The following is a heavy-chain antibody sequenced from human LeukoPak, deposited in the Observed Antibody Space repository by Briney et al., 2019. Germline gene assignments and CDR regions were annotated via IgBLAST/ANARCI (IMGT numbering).Heavy chain of an antibody. V-gene: IGHV3-30*03. D-gene: IGHD3-10*01. CDR3: ARSLSRGYGSGSYFDY. J-gene: IGHJ4*02. Sequence: PGGSLRLSCAASGFTFITYGMHWVRQAPGKGLEWVAVILYDGSNKYYADSVKGRFTISRDNSKNTLYLQMNSLRAEDTAVYYCARSLSRGYGSGSYFDYWGQGTLVTVSS. CDR2: ILYDGSNK. CDR1: GFTFITYG.